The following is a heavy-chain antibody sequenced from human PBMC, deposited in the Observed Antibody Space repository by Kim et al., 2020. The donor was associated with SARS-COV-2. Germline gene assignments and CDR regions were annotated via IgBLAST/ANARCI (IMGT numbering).Heavy chain of an antibody. J-gene: IGHJ4*02. CDR3: ARRAITFGGVIVSSDY. V-gene: IGHV1-8*01. Sequence: KVQGRVTMTRNTSISTAYMELSSLRSEDTAVYYCARRAITFGGVIVSSDYWGQGTLVTVSS. D-gene: IGHD3-16*02.